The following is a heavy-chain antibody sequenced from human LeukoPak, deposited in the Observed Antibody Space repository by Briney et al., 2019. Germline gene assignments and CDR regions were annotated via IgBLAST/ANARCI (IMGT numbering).Heavy chain of an antibody. D-gene: IGHD3-16*01. J-gene: IGHJ5*02. CDR1: GFTFSDYY. V-gene: IGHV3-11*06. CDR2: ISSSSSYT. Sequence: GGSLRLSCAASGFTFSDYYMSWIRQAPRKGLEWVSYISSSSSYTNYADSVKGRFTISRDNAKNSLYLQMNSLRAEDTAVYYCGGDRGDNWFDPWAQGTLVTVSS. CDR3: GGDRGDNWFDP.